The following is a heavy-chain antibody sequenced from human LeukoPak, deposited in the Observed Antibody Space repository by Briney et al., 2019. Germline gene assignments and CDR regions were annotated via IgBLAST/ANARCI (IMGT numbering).Heavy chain of an antibody. CDR2: IYYSGST. J-gene: IGHJ5*02. V-gene: IGHV4-39*01. D-gene: IGHD3-3*01. CDR1: GGSISSSSYY. CDR3: ARTYDFWSGSHNWFDP. Sequence: SETLSLTCTVSGGSISSSSYYWGWIRQPPGKGLEWIGSIYYSGSTYYNPSLKSRVTISVDTSKNQFSLKLSSVTAADTAVYYCARTYDFWSGSHNWFDPWGQGTLVTVSS.